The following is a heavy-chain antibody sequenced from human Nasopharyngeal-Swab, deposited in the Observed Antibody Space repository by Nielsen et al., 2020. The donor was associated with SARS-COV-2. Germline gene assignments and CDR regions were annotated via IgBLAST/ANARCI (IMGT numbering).Heavy chain of an antibody. CDR3: AREMMYSSSSESGWFDP. V-gene: IGHV4-31*03. CDR1: GGSISSGGYY. CDR2: IYYSGST. Sequence: TLSLTCTVSGGSISSGGYYWSWIRQHPGKGLEWIGYIYYSGSTYYNPSLKSRVTISVDTSKNQFSLKLSSVTAADTAVYYCAREMMYSSSSESGWFDPWGQGTLVTVSS. D-gene: IGHD6-6*01. J-gene: IGHJ5*02.